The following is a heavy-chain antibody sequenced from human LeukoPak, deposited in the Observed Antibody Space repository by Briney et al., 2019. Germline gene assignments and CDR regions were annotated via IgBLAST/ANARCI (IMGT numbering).Heavy chain of an antibody. Sequence: GASVKVSCKASGYTFTGYYMHWVRQAPGQGLEWMGWINPNSGGTNYAQKFQGRVTMTRDTSTSTVYMELSSLSSVTAADTAVYYCARETKLMGYSSGLGFNYWGQGTLVTVSS. J-gene: IGHJ4*02. CDR3: ARETKLMGYSSGLGFNY. V-gene: IGHV1-2*02. CDR1: GYTFTGYY. CDR2: INPNSGGT. D-gene: IGHD6-19*01.